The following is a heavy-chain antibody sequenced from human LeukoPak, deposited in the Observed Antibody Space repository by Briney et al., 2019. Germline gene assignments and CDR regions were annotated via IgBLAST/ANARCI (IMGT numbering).Heavy chain of an antibody. Sequence: GGSLRPSCAASGFTFSSYAMHWVRQAPGKGLEWVAVISYDGSNKYYADSVKGRFTISRDNSKNTLYLQMNSLRAEDTAVYYCARDPLAVATHFDYWGQGTLVTVSS. CDR3: ARDPLAVATHFDY. V-gene: IGHV3-30-3*01. D-gene: IGHD6-19*01. CDR2: ISYDGSNK. J-gene: IGHJ4*02. CDR1: GFTFSSYA.